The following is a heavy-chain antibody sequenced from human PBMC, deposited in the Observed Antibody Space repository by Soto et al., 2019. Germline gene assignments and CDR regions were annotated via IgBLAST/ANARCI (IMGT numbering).Heavy chain of an antibody. J-gene: IGHJ5*02. V-gene: IGHV4-34*01. CDR2: INHNTNT. CDR3: SRGVRLSRGSFDP. Sequence: QVHLQQWGAGLLKPSETLSLTCAVYGGSFSDTYWNWFRQPPGKGLEWIGEINHNTNTIYNPSLTSRVTLSVTTAKTHFSLKLTSVTAADTAVYYCSRGVRLSRGSFDPWGQGTLVTVSS. CDR1: GGSFSDTY. D-gene: IGHD2-15*01.